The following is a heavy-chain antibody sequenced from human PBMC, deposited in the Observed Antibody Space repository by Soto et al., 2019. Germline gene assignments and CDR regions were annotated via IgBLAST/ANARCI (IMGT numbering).Heavy chain of an antibody. CDR2: ISGSDGST. Sequence: GSIRLSYTAAGCSFSIYAMSWVSQAPGKGLEWVSVISGSDGSTYYADSVKGRFTISRDNSKNTLYLQMNSLRVEDTAVYYCAKDRERDAWYEDYWGQGTLVTAPQ. V-gene: IGHV3-23*01. CDR1: GCSFSIYA. CDR3: AKDRERDAWYEDY. J-gene: IGHJ4*02. D-gene: IGHD2-15*01.